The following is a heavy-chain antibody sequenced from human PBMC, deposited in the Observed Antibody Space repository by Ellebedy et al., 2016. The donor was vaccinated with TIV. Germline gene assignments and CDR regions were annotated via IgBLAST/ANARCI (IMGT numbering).Heavy chain of an antibody. CDR1: GYTFTSYA. CDR3: ARDGFRLYSSGWYAIDY. CDR2: INAGNGNT. V-gene: IGHV1-3*01. J-gene: IGHJ4*02. Sequence: ASVKVSXXASGYTFTSYAMHWVRQAPGQRLEWMGWINAGNGNTKYSQKFQGRVTITRDTSASTAYMELSSLRSEDTAVYYCARDGFRLYSSGWYAIDYWGQGTLVTVSS. D-gene: IGHD6-19*01.